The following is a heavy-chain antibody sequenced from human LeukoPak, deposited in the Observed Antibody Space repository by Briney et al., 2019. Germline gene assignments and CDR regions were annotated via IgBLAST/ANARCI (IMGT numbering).Heavy chain of an antibody. CDR3: ARGYSYGSIDY. V-gene: IGHV1-69*04. CDR1: GGTFSSYA. D-gene: IGHD5-18*01. CDR2: IIPILGIA. Sequence: ASVKVSCKASGGTFSSYAISWVRQAPGQGLEWMGRIIPILGIANYAQKFQGRVTITADKSTSTAYMELISLRSEDTAVYYCARGYSYGSIDYWGQGTLVTVSS. J-gene: IGHJ4*02.